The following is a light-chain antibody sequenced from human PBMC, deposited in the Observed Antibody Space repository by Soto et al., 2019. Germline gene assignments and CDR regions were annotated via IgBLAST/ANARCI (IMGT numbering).Light chain of an antibody. CDR1: SSDVGGYNY. CDR2: DVS. V-gene: IGLV2-14*03. J-gene: IGLJ3*02. CDR3: SSYTNSNSWV. Sequence: QSVLTQPASVSGSPGQSIIIFCTGTSSDVGGYNYVSWYQQHPGKAPKLMIYDVSNRPSGVSNRFSGSKSGNTASLTISGLQAEDEADYYCSSYTNSNSWVFGGGTKLTVL.